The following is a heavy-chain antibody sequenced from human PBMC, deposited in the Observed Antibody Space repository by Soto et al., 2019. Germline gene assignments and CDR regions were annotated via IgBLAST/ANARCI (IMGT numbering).Heavy chain of an antibody. J-gene: IGHJ6*02. CDR3: ARDPRSTQETYYYYYGMDV. CDR2: INPSGGSI. Sequence: QVQLVQSGAEVKKPGASVKVSCKASGYTFTSYYIHWVRQAPGQGLEWMGIINPSGGSITYAQKLQGRVTMTRDTSTSTVYMELSSLRSEDTAVYYCARDPRSTQETYYYYYGMDVWGQGTTVTVSS. V-gene: IGHV1-46*01. CDR1: GYTFTSYY.